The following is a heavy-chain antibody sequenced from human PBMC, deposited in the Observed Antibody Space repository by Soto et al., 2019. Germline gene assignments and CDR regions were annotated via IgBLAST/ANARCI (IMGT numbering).Heavy chain of an antibody. V-gene: IGHV4-59*01. CDR3: AREAVRKFDY. D-gene: IGHD4-17*01. J-gene: IGHJ4*02. Sequence: SQTLSLTCTVSGGSISNYYWSWIRQPPGKGLEWIGYFYYTGITNYNPSPKSRVTISVDTSKNQFSLKLSSVTAADTAVYYCAREAVRKFDYWGQGTLVTVSS. CDR1: GGSISNYY. CDR2: FYYTGIT.